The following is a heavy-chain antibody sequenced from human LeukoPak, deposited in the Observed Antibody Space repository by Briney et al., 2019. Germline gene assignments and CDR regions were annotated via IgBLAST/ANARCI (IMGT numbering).Heavy chain of an antibody. CDR2: IYYSGST. Sequence: SETLSLICTVSGGSISSGDYYWGWVRQPPGTGLEWIGYIYYSGSTYYNPSLKSRVTISVDTSKNQFSLKLSSVTAADTAVYYCARGLGTVVTSYFDYWGQGTLVTVSS. CDR3: ARGLGTVVTSYFDY. CDR1: GGSISSGDYY. V-gene: IGHV4-30-4*01. J-gene: IGHJ4*02. D-gene: IGHD4-23*01.